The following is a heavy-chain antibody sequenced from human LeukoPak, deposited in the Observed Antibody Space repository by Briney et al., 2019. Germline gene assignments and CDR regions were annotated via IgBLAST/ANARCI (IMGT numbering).Heavy chain of an antibody. Sequence: ASVKVSCKASGGTFSSYAISWVRQAPGQGLEWMGGIIPIFDTANYAQKFQGRVTITADKSTSTVYMELSSLRSENTAVYYCARDGLGYYDSSGYYYSGDGIDYWGQGTLVTVSS. D-gene: IGHD3-22*01. J-gene: IGHJ4*02. CDR2: IIPIFDTA. CDR1: GGTFSSYA. V-gene: IGHV1-69*06. CDR3: ARDGLGYYDSSGYYYSGDGIDY.